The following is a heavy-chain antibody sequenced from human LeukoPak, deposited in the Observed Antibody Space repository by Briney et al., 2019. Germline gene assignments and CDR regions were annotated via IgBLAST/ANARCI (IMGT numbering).Heavy chain of an antibody. Sequence: ASVKVSCKASGYTFTGYYMHWVRQAPGQGLEWMGWINPNSGGTNYAQKFQGRVTMTRDTSISTAYMELSRLRSDDTAVYYCARVTIGGGNSWYFDYWGQGTLVTVSS. V-gene: IGHV1-2*02. CDR2: INPNSGGT. CDR3: ARVTIGGGNSWYFDY. CDR1: GYTFTGYY. J-gene: IGHJ4*02. D-gene: IGHD6-13*01.